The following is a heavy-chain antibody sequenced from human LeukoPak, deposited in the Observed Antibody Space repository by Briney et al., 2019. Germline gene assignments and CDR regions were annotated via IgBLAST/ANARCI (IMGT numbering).Heavy chain of an antibody. D-gene: IGHD3-10*01. CDR3: ANRNAMVRGGPCFDY. V-gene: IGHV3-23*01. Sequence: GGTLRLPCAASGFTFRRYDVNWVRQAPGKGLEWVSIIFGNGDTKYYADCVKRRYNLSRDNAKDTLYLQMNDLRPGDTAIYYCANRNAMVRGGPCFDYWGQGLLVTVSS. CDR2: IFGNGDTK. J-gene: IGHJ4*02. CDR1: GFTFRRYD.